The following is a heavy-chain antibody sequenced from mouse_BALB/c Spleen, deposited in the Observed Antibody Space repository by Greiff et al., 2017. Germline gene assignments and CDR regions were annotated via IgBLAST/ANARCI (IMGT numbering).Heavy chain of an antibody. D-gene: IGHD1-1*01. CDR1: GFTFSSYY. CDR2: INSNGGST. Sequence: EVQRVESGGGLVKLGGSLKLSCAASGFTFSSYYMSWVRQTPEKRLELVAAINSNGGSTYYPDTVKGRFTISRDNAKNTLYLQMSSLKSEDTALYYCARLDGGGGYGFYYYAMDYWGQGTSVTVSS. V-gene: IGHV5-6-2*01. CDR3: ARLDGGGGYGFYYYAMDY. J-gene: IGHJ4*01.